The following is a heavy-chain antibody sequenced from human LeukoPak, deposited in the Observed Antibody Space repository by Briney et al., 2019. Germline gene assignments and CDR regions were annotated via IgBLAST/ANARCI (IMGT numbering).Heavy chain of an antibody. CDR3: AKSYRPTYYYDSSGYSRAYDDAFDI. CDR2: ISGSGVST. Sequence: PGGSLRLSCAASGFTFSSYAMSWVRQAPGKGLEWVSAISGSGVSTYYADSVKGRFTISRDNSKNTLYLQMNSLRAEDTAVYYCAKSYRPTYYYDSSGYSRAYDDAFDIWGQGTMVTVSS. V-gene: IGHV3-23*01. J-gene: IGHJ3*02. D-gene: IGHD3-22*01. CDR1: GFTFSSYA.